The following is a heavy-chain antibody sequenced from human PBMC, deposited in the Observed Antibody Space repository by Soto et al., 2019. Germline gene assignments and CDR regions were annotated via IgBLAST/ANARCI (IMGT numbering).Heavy chain of an antibody. D-gene: IGHD2-15*01. J-gene: IGHJ5*01. CDR1: GASINSGDYY. Sequence: SEPMSLNCTVSGASINSGDYYWSWIRQPPGKGLEWIGHIYYSGSTYYNPSLKSRAGISVDSSKSQVSLTLTSVTAAETAVYCCSTIVMAYSRLDSCGQGDLLTVSS. CDR2: IYYSGST. CDR3: STIVMAYSRLDS. V-gene: IGHV4-30-4*01.